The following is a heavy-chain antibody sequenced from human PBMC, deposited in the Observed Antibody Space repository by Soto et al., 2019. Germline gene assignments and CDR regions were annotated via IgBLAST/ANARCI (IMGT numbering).Heavy chain of an antibody. Sequence: PGGSLRLSCAASGFTFSSYGMHWVRQAPGKGLEWVAVISYDGSNKYYAESVKGRFTISRDNSKNTLYLQMNSMRAEDTAVYYCAKDLFESQPVVPAAINGMDVWGQGTTVTVSS. V-gene: IGHV3-30*18. CDR1: GFTFSSYG. CDR2: ISYDGSNK. D-gene: IGHD2-2*02. CDR3: AKDLFESQPVVPAAINGMDV. J-gene: IGHJ6*02.